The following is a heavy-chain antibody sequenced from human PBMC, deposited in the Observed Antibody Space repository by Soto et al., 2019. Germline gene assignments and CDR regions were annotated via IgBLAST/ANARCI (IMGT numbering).Heavy chain of an antibody. CDR2: IYPGDSDT. J-gene: IGHJ6*02. D-gene: IGHD3-22*01. CDR3: ALYYYDSSGSPNYGMDV. CDR1: GYKPSTWHNFTSYW. V-gene: IGHV5-51*01. Sequence: PGESLKISCKGSGYKPSTWHNFTSYWIAWVRQMPGEGLEWMGTIYPGDSDTRYSPSFQGQVTISADKSISNAYLQWSSLKASDTAMYYCALYYYDSSGSPNYGMDVWGQGTTVTVSS.